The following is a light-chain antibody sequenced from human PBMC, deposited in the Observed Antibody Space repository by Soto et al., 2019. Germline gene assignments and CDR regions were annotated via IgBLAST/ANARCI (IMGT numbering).Light chain of an antibody. CDR1: QRISTN. CDR3: QQYNNWPPAYT. J-gene: IGKJ2*01. CDR2: GAS. V-gene: IGKV3-15*01. Sequence: EIVMTQSPATLSVSPGESATLSCRASQRISTNLAWYQQKGGQPPRLLIYGASTRATGITQRFSGSGSGTDFTLTISSLQSEDFAVYYCQQYNNWPPAYTFGQGTKLDIK.